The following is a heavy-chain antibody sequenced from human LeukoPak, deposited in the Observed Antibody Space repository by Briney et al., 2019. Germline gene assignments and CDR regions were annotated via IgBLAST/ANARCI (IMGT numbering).Heavy chain of an antibody. V-gene: IGHV4-30-4*08. Sequence: SETLSLTCTVSGGSISRGDYYWSWIRQPPGEGLEWIGYIYYSGSTYYNPSLKSRVTISVDTSKNQFSLKLSSVTAADTAVYYCARSNGIPAALLSYWGQGTLVTVSS. D-gene: IGHD2-2*01. CDR3: ARSNGIPAALLSY. CDR2: IYYSGST. CDR1: GGSISRGDYY. J-gene: IGHJ4*02.